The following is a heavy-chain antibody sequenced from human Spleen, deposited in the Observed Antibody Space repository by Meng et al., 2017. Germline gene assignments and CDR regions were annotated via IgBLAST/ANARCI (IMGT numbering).Heavy chain of an antibody. D-gene: IGHD6-19*01. Sequence: QVQLEQSGAAVKTPGASVKVSCKASRYTFIAYYMHWVRQAPGQRPEWMGWIIPKSGVTKYAQKFQGRVTLTRDTSISTAYMELSRLTSDDTAVYYCARDLDDGWDPWGQGTLVTVSS. J-gene: IGHJ5*02. CDR1: RYTFIAYY. CDR3: ARDLDDGWDP. V-gene: IGHV1-2*02. CDR2: IIPKSGVT.